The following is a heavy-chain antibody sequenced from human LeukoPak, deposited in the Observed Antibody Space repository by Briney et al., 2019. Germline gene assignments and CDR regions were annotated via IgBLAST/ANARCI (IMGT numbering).Heavy chain of an antibody. CDR1: GFNFSSYS. V-gene: IGHV3-21*01. Sequence: GGSLRLSCAASGFNFSSYSMNWVRQAPGKGLEWVSSIISSSSYIYYADSVKGRFTISRDNAQNSLYLQMNSLRAEDTAVYYCARDQIAADGTGSYYFDFWGQGTLVTVSS. CDR3: ARDQIAADGTGSYYFDF. CDR2: IISSSSYI. D-gene: IGHD6-13*01. J-gene: IGHJ4*02.